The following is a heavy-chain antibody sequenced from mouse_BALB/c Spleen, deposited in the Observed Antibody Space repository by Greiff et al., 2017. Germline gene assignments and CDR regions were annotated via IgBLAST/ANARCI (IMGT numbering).Heavy chain of an antibody. Sequence: VQLKESGAELAKPGASVKMSCKASGYTFTSYWMHWVKQRPGQGLEWIGYINPSTGYTEYNQKFKDKATLTADKSSSTAYMQLSSLTSEDSAVYYCARSEYGNHYAMDYWGQGTSVTVSS. D-gene: IGHD2-10*02. CDR3: ARSEYGNHYAMDY. V-gene: IGHV1-7*01. CDR1: GYTFTSYW. CDR2: INPSTGYT. J-gene: IGHJ4*01.